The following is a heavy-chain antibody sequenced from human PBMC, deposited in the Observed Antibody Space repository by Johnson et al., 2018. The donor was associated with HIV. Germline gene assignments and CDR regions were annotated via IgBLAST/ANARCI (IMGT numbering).Heavy chain of an antibody. CDR1: GFTFSSYE. CDR2: ISSSGSTI. J-gene: IGHJ3*02. D-gene: IGHD3-22*01. V-gene: IGHV3-48*03. Sequence: VQLVESGGGLVQPGGSLRLSCAASGFTFSSYEMNWVRQAPGKGLEWVSYISSSGSTIYYADSVKGRFHISRDNAKNSLYLQMYSLRAEDTAVYYCARFDGHYDSSGYYAFDIWGQGTMVTVSS. CDR3: ARFDGHYDSSGYYAFDI.